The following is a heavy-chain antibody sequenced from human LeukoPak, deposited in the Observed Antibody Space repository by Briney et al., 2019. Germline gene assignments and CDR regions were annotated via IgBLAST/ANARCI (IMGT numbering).Heavy chain of an antibody. CDR3: ATVDRSYSGSYYYFDY. V-gene: IGHV1-24*01. J-gene: IGHJ4*02. Sequence: GASVKVSCKVSGYTLTELSMHWVRQAPGKGLEWMGGFDPEDGETIYAQKFQGRVTMTEDTSTDTAYMELSSLRSEDTAVYYCATVDRSYSGSYYYFDYWGQGTLVTVSS. CDR1: GYTLTELS. CDR2: FDPEDGET. D-gene: IGHD1-26*01.